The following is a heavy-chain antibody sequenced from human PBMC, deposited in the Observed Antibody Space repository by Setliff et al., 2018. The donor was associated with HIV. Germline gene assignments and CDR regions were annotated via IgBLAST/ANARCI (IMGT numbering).Heavy chain of an antibody. CDR2: IKSNSDGGTS. Sequence: PGGSLRLSCVVSGFNFKSGWMTLVRQAPGKGLEWVGRIKSNSDGGTSDYAAAVKDRFSFSRDDSKSILYLQMNSLEIEDTAVYFCSTGPSRVSDGIADFWGPGTLVTVSS. CDR3: STGPSRVSDGIADF. J-gene: IGHJ4*02. V-gene: IGHV3-15*01. CDR1: GFNFKSGW.